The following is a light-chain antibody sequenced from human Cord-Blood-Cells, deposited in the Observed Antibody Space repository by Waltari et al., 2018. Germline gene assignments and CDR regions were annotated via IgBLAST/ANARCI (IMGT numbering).Light chain of an antibody. CDR3: AAWDDSLNGPV. J-gene: IGLJ2*01. V-gene: IGLV1-44*01. CDR2: SNN. Sequence: QSVLTQPPSASGTPGQRVTISCSGSSSNIGSNTVNWYQQLPGTAPKLRIYSNNQRPSGVPDRVSGSKSGTSASLAISGLQSEDEADYYCAAWDDSLNGPVFGGGTKLTAL. CDR1: SSNIGSNT.